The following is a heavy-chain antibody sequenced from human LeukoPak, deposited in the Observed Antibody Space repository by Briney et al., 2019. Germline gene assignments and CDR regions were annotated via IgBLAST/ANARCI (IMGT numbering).Heavy chain of an antibody. CDR1: GGSISSHS. CDR3: ARLVRVVVVTAILAAFDI. D-gene: IGHD2-21*02. J-gene: IGHJ3*02. Sequence: SETLSLTCTVSGGSISSHSWSWIRQPAGKGLEWIGRIFTSGSTYYNPSLKSRVIISVDTSKNQFSLKLSSVTAADTAVYYCARLVRVVVVTAILAAFDIWGQGTMVAVSS. V-gene: IGHV4-4*07. CDR2: IFTSGST.